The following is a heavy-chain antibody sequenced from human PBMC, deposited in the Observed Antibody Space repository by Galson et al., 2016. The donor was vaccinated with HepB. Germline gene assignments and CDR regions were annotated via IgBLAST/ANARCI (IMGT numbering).Heavy chain of an antibody. CDR3: AREGGEGFDF. V-gene: IGHV4-31*03. CDR2: IYYSGST. Sequence: LSLTCTVSGVHMPNGGYFWSWIRQPPGKGLEWIGYIYYSGSTYYNPSLKSRVSISVDNSENQFSLTLGSVTAADTAVYYCAREGGEGFDFWGQGTLVTVSS. D-gene: IGHD3-16*01. J-gene: IGHJ4*02. CDR1: GVHMPNGGYF.